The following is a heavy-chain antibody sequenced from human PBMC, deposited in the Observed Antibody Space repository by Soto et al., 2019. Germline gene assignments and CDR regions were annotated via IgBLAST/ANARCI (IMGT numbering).Heavy chain of an antibody. Sequence: WGSLRLSCAASGFTVISNYIICFRHSPFKWLEWVSVIYSGGSTYYADSVKGRFTISRDNSKNTLYLQMNSLRAEDTAVYYCAREEGYCSSTSCYVSGMDVWGQGTTVTVSS. J-gene: IGHJ6*02. CDR3: AREEGYCSSTSCYVSGMDV. D-gene: IGHD2-2*01. V-gene: IGHV3-53*01. CDR2: IYSGGST. CDR1: GFTVISNY.